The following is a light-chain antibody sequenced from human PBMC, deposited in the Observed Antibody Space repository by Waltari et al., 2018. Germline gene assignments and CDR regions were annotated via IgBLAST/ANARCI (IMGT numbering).Light chain of an antibody. CDR3: QQYDASPLT. CDR2: WAS. V-gene: IGKV4-1*01. CDR1: QSVFYSSNNKNY. J-gene: IGKJ4*01. Sequence: DIVMTQSPDSLAVSLGARATINCKSSQSVFYSSNNKNYLAWYQQTAGQPPKLLIYWASTRAAGVPDRFSGSVSGTDFTLTISSLQAEDEAVYYCQQYDASPLTFGGGTKVEIK.